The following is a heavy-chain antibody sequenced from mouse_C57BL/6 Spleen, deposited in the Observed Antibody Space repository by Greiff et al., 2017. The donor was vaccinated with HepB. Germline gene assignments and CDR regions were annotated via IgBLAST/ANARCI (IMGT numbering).Heavy chain of an antibody. CDR3: ARPVVAPYYAMDY. J-gene: IGHJ4*01. CDR2: INPNNGGT. Sequence: VQLQQSGPELVKPGASVKISCKASGYTFTDYYMNWVKQSHGKSLEWIGDINPNNGGTSYNQKFKGKATLTVDKSSSTAYMELRSLTSEDSAVYYCARPVVAPYYAMDYWGQGTSVTVSS. D-gene: IGHD1-1*01. CDR1: GYTFTDYY. V-gene: IGHV1-26*01.